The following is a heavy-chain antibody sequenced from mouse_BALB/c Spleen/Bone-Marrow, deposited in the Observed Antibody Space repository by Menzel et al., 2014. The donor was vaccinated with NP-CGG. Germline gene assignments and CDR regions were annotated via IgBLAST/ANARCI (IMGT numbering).Heavy chain of an antibody. CDR3: ARNSYVPFAY. CDR2: IWSGGST. CDR1: GFSLTSYG. V-gene: IGHV2-4-1*01. J-gene: IGHJ3*01. D-gene: IGHD6-5*01. Sequence: QVQLKESGPGLVQPSQSLSITCTVSGFSLTSYGVHWVRQSPGKGLEWLGMIWSGGSTDYNAAFISRLSISKDNSKSQVFLKMNSLQPDDTAIYYCARNSYVPFAYWGQGTLVTVSA.